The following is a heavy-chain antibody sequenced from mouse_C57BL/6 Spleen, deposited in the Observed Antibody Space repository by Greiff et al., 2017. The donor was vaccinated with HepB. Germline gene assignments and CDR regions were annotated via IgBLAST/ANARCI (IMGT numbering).Heavy chain of an antibody. J-gene: IGHJ3*01. D-gene: IGHD2-4*01. CDR3: TTWGLRAEWFAY. CDR1: GFNIKDYY. Sequence: VQLQQSGAELVRPGASVKLSCTASGFNIKDYYMHWVKQRPEQGLEWIGRIDPEDGDTEYAPKFQGKATMTADTSSNTAYLQLSSLTSEDTAVYYCTTWGLRAEWFAYWGQGTLVTVSA. CDR2: IDPEDGDT. V-gene: IGHV14-1*01.